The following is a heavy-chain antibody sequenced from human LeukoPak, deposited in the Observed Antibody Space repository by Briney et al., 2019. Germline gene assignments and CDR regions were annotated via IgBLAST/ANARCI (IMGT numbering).Heavy chain of an antibody. CDR1: GGSISSYY. Sequence: SETLSLTCTVSGGSISSYYWSWLRQPPGKGLDWIGYIYYSGSTNYNPSLKSRVTISVDTSKNQFSLKLSSVTAADTAVYYCARVFGYSSGWYRGNAFDIWGQGTMVTVSS. CDR3: ARVFGYSSGWYRGNAFDI. J-gene: IGHJ3*02. D-gene: IGHD6-19*01. V-gene: IGHV4-59*01. CDR2: IYYSGST.